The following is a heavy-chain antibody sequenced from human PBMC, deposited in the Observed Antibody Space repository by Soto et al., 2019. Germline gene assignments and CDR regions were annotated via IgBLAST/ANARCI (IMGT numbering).Heavy chain of an antibody. CDR2: IYTSGST. CDR1: GGSMSSYY. CDR3: ARHIIDVGWFDP. D-gene: IGHD1-26*01. J-gene: IGHJ5*02. Sequence: KTSETLSLTCTVSGGSMSSYYWSWIRQPAGKGLEWIGHIYTSGSTNYNPSLKSPVTMSVDTSKNQFSLKLSSVTAADTAVYYCARHIIDVGWFDPWGQGTLVTVSS. V-gene: IGHV4-4*07.